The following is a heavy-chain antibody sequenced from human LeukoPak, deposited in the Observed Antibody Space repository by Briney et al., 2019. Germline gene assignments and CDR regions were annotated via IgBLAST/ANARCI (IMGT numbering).Heavy chain of an antibody. CDR3: ARDRRLGELSGVYYYGMDV. Sequence: SETLSLTCAVSGGSISSGGYSWSWIRQPPRKGLEWIGYIYQSGSAYYNPSLKSRVTISIDTSKNQFSLKLSSLTAADTAVYYCARDRRLGELSGVYYYGMDVWGQGTTVTVSS. J-gene: IGHJ6*02. V-gene: IGHV4-30-2*01. D-gene: IGHD3-16*02. CDR1: GGSISSGGYS. CDR2: IYQSGSA.